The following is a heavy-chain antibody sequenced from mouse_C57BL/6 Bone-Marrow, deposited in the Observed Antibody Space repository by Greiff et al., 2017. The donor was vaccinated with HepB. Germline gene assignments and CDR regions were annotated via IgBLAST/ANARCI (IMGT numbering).Heavy chain of an antibody. D-gene: IGHD1-1*01. J-gene: IGHJ2*01. CDR3: ARHSVRYYYGSSFYFDY. CDR2: ISGGGGNT. V-gene: IGHV5-9*01. CDR1: GFTFSSYT. Sequence: EVKLMESGGGLVKPGGSLKLSCAASGFTFSSYTMSWVRQTPEKRLEWVATISGGGGNTYYPDSVKGRFTISRDNAKNTLYLQMSSLRSEDTALYYCARHSVRYYYGSSFYFDYWGQGTTLTVSS.